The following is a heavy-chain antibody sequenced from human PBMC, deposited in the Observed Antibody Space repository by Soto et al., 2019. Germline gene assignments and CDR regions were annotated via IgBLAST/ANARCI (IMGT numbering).Heavy chain of an antibody. CDR1: GFIFSDHY. J-gene: IGHJ4*02. Sequence: EVQLVESGGGLVQPGGSLRLSCAVSGFIFSDHYMDWVRQAPGKGLEWVGRSRNKANTYTTEYAASVKGRFTVSRDDSQNSLYLQMASLKSEDTAVYYCARLRSSSDDYPDYWGQGTLVTVS. CDR2: SRNKANTYTT. D-gene: IGHD6-19*01. CDR3: ARLRSSSDDYPDY. V-gene: IGHV3-72*01.